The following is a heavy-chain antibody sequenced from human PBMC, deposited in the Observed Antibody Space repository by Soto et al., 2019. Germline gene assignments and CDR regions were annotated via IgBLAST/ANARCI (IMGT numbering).Heavy chain of an antibody. V-gene: IGHV4-59*01. CDR2: IYHTGVT. D-gene: IGHD2-2*01. Sequence: ETLSLTCTVSAASITTYYWSWFRQPPGQGLESLGYIYHTGVTNSNPSLRGRLSISIDTAKNQFSLKLSSVTSADTAIYYCARTARVPDFWGPGSLVTVTS. CDR3: ARTARVPDF. J-gene: IGHJ4*02. CDR1: AASITTYY.